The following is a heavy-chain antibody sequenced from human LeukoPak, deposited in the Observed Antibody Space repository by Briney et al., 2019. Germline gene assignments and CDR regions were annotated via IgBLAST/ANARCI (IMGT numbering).Heavy chain of an antibody. CDR3: ATDRAYCGGDCYSVYRDAFDI. D-gene: IGHD2-21*02. CDR2: ISSSSYI. V-gene: IGHV3-21*01. J-gene: IGHJ3*02. Sequence: GGSLRLSCAASGFTFSSYNMNWVRQAPGKGLEWVSSISSSSYIYYADSVRGRFTICRDSAKNSLYLQINIQRAEVTGVYYCATDRAYCGGDCYSVYRDAFDIWGQGTRVTVSS. CDR1: GFTFSSYN.